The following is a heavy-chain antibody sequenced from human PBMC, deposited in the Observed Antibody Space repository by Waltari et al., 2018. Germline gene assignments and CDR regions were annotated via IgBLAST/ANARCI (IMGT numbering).Heavy chain of an antibody. V-gene: IGHV4-59*01. CDR1: GGSISSYY. D-gene: IGHD1-7*01. J-gene: IGHJ6*03. Sequence: QVQLQESGPGLVKPSETLSLTCTVSGGSISSYYWSWIRQPPGKGLEWIGYIYYSGSTNYNPSLKSRVTISVDTSKNQFSLKLSSVTAADTAVYYCARDRGSITGTPPYYYYYMDVWGKGTTVTISS. CDR3: ARDRGSITGTPPYYYYYMDV. CDR2: IYYSGST.